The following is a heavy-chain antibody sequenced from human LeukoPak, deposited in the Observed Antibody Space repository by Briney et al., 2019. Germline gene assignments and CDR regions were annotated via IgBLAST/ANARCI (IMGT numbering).Heavy chain of an antibody. J-gene: IGHJ1*01. Sequence: ASVKVSCKASGYTFTGYYMHWVRQAPGQGLEWMGWINPNSGGTNYAQKFQGRVTMTRDTSISTAYMELSRLRSDGTAVYYCARSRSVVPAAITGLDFQHWGQGTLVTVSS. CDR3: ARSRSVVPAAITGLDFQH. CDR2: INPNSGGT. V-gene: IGHV1-2*02. CDR1: GYTFTGYY. D-gene: IGHD2-2*01.